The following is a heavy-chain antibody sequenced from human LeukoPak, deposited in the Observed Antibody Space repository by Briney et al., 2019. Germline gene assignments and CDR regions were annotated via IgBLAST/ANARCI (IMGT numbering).Heavy chain of an antibody. Sequence: GGSLRLSCSASGFTFSDAWMSWVRQGPGKGLEWVGRSKSRAGGGTTDVAAPGQGRFTISRDDSKNTLSLQMNSLEIEDTAVYYCAAGGDGTYSSDYWGQGTLVTVS. V-gene: IGHV3-15*01. D-gene: IGHD1-26*01. CDR3: AAGGDGTYSSDY. CDR1: GFTFSDAW. J-gene: IGHJ4*02. CDR2: SKSRAGGGTT.